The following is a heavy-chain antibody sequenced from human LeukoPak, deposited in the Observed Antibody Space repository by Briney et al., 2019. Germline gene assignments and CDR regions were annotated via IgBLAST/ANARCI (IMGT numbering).Heavy chain of an antibody. Sequence: GRSLRLSCAASGFTFDDYAMHWVRQAPGKGLEWVSGISWNSGSMAYADSVKGRFTISRDNARNSLYLQMNSLRAEGTALYYCAKGGGYSGYESDWSKDYFDYWGQGTLVTVSS. V-gene: IGHV3-9*01. CDR3: AKGGGYSGYESDWSKDYFDY. J-gene: IGHJ4*02. D-gene: IGHD5-12*01. CDR1: GFTFDDYA. CDR2: ISWNSGSM.